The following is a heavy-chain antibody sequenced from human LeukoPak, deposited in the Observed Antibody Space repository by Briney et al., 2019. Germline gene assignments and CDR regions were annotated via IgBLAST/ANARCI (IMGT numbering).Heavy chain of an antibody. CDR3: ARPYYYVSSGYSSPLDY. CDR1: GYTFTSYA. CDR2: INAGNGNT. J-gene: IGHJ4*02. V-gene: IGHV1-3*01. D-gene: IGHD3-22*01. Sequence: ASVKVSFNASGYTFTSYAMHWVRQAPGQRLEQMGWINAGNGNTKYSQKFQGRVTITRDTSASTAYMELSSLRSEDTAVYYCARPYYYVSSGYSSPLDYWGLGTLVTVSS.